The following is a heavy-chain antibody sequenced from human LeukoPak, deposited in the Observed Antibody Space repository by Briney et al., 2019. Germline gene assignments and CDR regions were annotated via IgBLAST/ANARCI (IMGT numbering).Heavy chain of an antibody. CDR2: ISWNSGTF. D-gene: IGHD6-13*01. CDR1: GFTFDDYA. J-gene: IGHJ6*04. CDR3: AKSSDSSSWYEDWSDP. Sequence: GRSLRLSCAASGFTFDDYAMHWVRQAPGKGLEWVSGISWNSGTFGYADSVKGRFTISRDNAKNSLYLQMNSLRAEDTALYYCAKSSDSSSWYEDWSDPWGKGTTVTVSS. V-gene: IGHV3-9*01.